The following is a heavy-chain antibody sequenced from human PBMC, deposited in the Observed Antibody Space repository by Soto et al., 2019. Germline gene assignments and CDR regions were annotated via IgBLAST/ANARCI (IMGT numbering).Heavy chain of an antibody. CDR3: AILGTYYFDNSDNYFDF. J-gene: IGHJ4*02. D-gene: IGHD3-22*01. CDR2: INAGNGNT. Sequence: QVQLVQSGAEEMKPGASVKVSCKASGYTLTRYSIHWVRQAPGQRLEWMGWINAGNGNTKFSQKSQGRVTITRDTSASTAYMELRGLRSEDTAVYYCAILGTYYFDNSDNYFDFWGQGTLVTVSS. CDR1: GYTLTRYS. V-gene: IGHV1-3*05.